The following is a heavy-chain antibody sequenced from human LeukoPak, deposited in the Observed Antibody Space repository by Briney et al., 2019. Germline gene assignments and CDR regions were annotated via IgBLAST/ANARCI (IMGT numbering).Heavy chain of an antibody. CDR3: ARGSGEWGYYFDY. CDR1: GGSFSGYY. J-gene: IGHJ4*02. Sequence: SETLSLTCAVYGGSFSGYYWSWIRQAPGKGLEWIGEINHSGSTNYNPSLKSRGTISVDTSKNQFSLKLSSVIAADTAVYYCARGSGEWGYYFDYWGQGTLVTASS. D-gene: IGHD3-16*01. V-gene: IGHV4-34*01. CDR2: INHSGST.